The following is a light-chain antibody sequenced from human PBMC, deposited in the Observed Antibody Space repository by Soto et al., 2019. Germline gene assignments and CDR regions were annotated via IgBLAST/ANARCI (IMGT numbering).Light chain of an antibody. V-gene: IGLV1-40*01. J-gene: IGLJ2*01. CDR1: SSNIGAGYN. Sequence: QSVLTQPPSVSGAPGQRVTISCTGTSSNIGAGYNVHWFQQLPGTAPKLLIYANSNRPSGVPDRFSGSKSGTSASLAITGLQAEDEADYYCPSYDTSLSVVVGGGTKLTVL. CDR2: ANS. CDR3: PSYDTSLSVV.